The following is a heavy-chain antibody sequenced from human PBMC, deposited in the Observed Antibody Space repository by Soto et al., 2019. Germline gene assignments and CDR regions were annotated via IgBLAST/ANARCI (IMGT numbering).Heavy chain of an antibody. Sequence: QVQLVQSGAEVKKPGASVKVSCKTSGYTFTSYDINWVRQATGQGLEWMGWMNSNNGNPGYAQKFQGRVTVTRDTSIKKVYMELSSLRSDDTAVYYCATSRYCTNGVCPFDYWGQGTLVTVSS. D-gene: IGHD2-8*01. V-gene: IGHV1-8*01. J-gene: IGHJ4*02. CDR3: ATSRYCTNGVCPFDY. CDR1: GYTFTSYD. CDR2: MNSNNGNP.